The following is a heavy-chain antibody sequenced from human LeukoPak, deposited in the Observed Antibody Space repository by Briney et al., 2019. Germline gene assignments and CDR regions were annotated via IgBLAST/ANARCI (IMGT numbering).Heavy chain of an antibody. CDR2: ISSSSSYI. J-gene: IGHJ4*02. D-gene: IGHD3-10*01. CDR1: GFTFSSYS. Sequence: GGSLRLSCAASGFTFSSYSMNWVRQAPGEGLEWVSSISSSSSYIYYADSVKGRFTISRDNAKNSLYLQMNSLRAEDTAVYYCARDKITMVRGVSDYWGQGTLVTVSS. CDR3: ARDKITMVRGVSDY. V-gene: IGHV3-21*01.